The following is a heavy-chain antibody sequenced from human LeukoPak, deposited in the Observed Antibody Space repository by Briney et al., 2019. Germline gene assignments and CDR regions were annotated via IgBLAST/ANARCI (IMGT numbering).Heavy chain of an antibody. Sequence: PGGSLRLSCAASGFTFSSYSMNWVRQAPGKGLEWGSYISSSSSTIYYADSVKGRFTISRDNAKNSLYLQMNSLRAEDTAVYYCARVDGYDSSGYLDYWGQGTLVTVSS. CDR2: ISSSSSTI. V-gene: IGHV3-48*01. CDR1: GFTFSSYS. CDR3: ARVDGYDSSGYLDY. D-gene: IGHD3-22*01. J-gene: IGHJ4*02.